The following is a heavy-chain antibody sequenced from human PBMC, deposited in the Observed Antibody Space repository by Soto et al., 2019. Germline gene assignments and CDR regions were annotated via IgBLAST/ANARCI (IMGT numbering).Heavy chain of an antibody. D-gene: IGHD2-8*01. CDR1: GGSIRSGGYF. CDR3: ARLNSGLYQSFDS. V-gene: IGHV4-31*03. J-gene: IGHJ4*02. Sequence: QVQLEASGPGLVKPSQTVSLTCSVSGGSIRSGGYFWTWIRQHPGKGLEYIGHIYSTGSTYYIPSLRRRPXMSLDTSKNQFSLNLTSVTAADTALYFCARLNSGLYQSFDSWGQGALVTVSS. CDR2: IYSTGST.